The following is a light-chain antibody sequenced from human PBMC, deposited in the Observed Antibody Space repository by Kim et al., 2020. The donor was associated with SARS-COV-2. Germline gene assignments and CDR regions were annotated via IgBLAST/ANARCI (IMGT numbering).Light chain of an antibody. J-gene: IGLJ3*02. CDR1: KLGDKY. V-gene: IGLV3-1*01. CDR3: QAWDSGTWV. CDR2: QDS. Sequence: VSPVQTASITCSGHKLGDKYACWYQQKPGQSPVLVISQDSKRPSGIPERFSGSNSGNTATLTISGTQAMDEADYYCQAWDSGTWVFGGGTQLTVL.